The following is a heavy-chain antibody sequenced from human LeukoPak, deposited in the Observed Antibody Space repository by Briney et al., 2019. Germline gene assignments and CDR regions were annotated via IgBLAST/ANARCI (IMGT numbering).Heavy chain of an antibody. Sequence: GGSLRLSCAASGFTFSSYWMHWVRQAPGKGLVWVSRINSDGSSTSYADSVKGRFTISRDNAKNTLYLQTNSLRAEDTAVYYCAVFYGSGSYYNDAFDIWGQGTMVTVSS. V-gene: IGHV3-74*01. CDR1: GFTFSSYW. CDR3: AVFYGSGSYYNDAFDI. J-gene: IGHJ3*02. CDR2: INSDGSST. D-gene: IGHD3-10*01.